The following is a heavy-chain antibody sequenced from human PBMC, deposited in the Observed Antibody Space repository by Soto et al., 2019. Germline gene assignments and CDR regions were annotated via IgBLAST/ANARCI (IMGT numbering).Heavy chain of an antibody. D-gene: IGHD2-15*01. Sequence: PSETLSLTCTVSGASITTYYWNWIRQAPGKGLGWIGYIYYSGSTNYNRALQSRAAISLDTSKKQVSLRLTSVTAADTAVYYCARDSAVGSAKRGFEYWGQGTVVTVSS. CDR1: GASITTYY. V-gene: IGHV4-59*01. J-gene: IGHJ4*02. CDR3: ARDSAVGSAKRGFEY. CDR2: IYYSGST.